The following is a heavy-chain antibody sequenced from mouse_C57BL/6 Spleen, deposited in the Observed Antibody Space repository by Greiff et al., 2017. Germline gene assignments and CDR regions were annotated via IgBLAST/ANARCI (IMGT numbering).Heavy chain of an antibody. CDR3: ARRELLLRYFDY. D-gene: IGHD1-1*01. Sequence: EVKLMESGPELVKPGASVKIPCKASGYTFTDYNMDWVKQSHGKSLEWIGDINPNNGGTIYNQKFKGKATLTVDKSSSTAYMELRSLTSEDTAVYYCARRELLLRYFDYWGQGTTLTVSS. CDR2: INPNNGGT. CDR1: GYTFTDYN. V-gene: IGHV1-18*01. J-gene: IGHJ2*01.